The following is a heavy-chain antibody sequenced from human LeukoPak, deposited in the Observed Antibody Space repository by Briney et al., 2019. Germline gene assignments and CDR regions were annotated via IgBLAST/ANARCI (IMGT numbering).Heavy chain of an antibody. V-gene: IGHV1-18*01. D-gene: IGHD1-1*01. CDR2: ISAYNGNT. Sequence: GASVKVSCKASGYTFTSYGISWVRQAPGQGLEWMGWISAYNGNTNYAQKLQGRVTMTTDTSTSTAYMELRSLRSDDTAVYYCARSPQTGTLQYYYYYYMDVWGKGTTVTVSS. J-gene: IGHJ6*03. CDR3: ARSPQTGTLQYYYYYYMDV. CDR1: GYTFTSYG.